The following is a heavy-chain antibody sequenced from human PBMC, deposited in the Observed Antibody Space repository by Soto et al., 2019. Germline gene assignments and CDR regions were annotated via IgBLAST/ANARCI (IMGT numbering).Heavy chain of an antibody. J-gene: IGHJ6*02. CDR1: GFTVNNNY. D-gene: IGHD6-19*01. V-gene: IGHV3-66*01. CDR3: ARWGIAVAGIPYYYYGMDV. CDR2: IYSAGST. Sequence: EVQLVESGGGLDQPGGSLRLSCAASGFTVNNNYMRWVRQAPGKGLVWVSVIYSAGSTYYADSVKGRFTLSRDNSKNTLYLQMNSLRAEDTGVYYCARWGIAVAGIPYYYYGMDVWGQGTTVTVSS.